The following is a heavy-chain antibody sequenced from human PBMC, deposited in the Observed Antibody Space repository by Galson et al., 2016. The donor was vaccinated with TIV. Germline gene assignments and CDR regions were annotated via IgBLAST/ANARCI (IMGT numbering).Heavy chain of an antibody. CDR3: ATDGDANYLGQ. CDR2: IDPRNSYT. J-gene: IGHJ4*01. CDR1: GYRFTNYW. D-gene: IGHD5-24*01. V-gene: IGHV5-10-1*01. Sequence: QSGAEVKKPGESLRISCKGSGYRFTNYWISWVRQMPGKGLEWMGRIDPRNSYTNYSPSFQGHVTLSIDKSINTAYLQWSSLKTSDTAIYYCATDGDANYLGQWGQGTLVSVSS.